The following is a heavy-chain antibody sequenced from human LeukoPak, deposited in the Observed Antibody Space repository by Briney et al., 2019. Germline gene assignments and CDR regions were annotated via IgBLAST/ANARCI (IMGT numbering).Heavy chain of an antibody. CDR1: GYSFTSYW. V-gene: IGHV5-51*01. CDR2: IYPGDSDT. Sequence: PGESLKTSCKGSGYSFTSYWIGWVRQMPGKGLEWMGIIYPGDSDTRYSPSFQGQVTISADKSISTAYLQWSSLKASDTAMYYCARHSTGGYSYGFVGPFDYWGRGTLVTVSS. CDR3: ARHSTGGYSYGFVGPFDY. J-gene: IGHJ4*02. D-gene: IGHD5-18*01.